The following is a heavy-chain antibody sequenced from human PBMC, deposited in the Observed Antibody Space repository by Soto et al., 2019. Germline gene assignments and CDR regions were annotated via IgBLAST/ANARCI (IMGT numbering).Heavy chain of an antibody. V-gene: IGHV1-69*01. CDR3: ARGGFGVVVTAPPFDY. CDR1: GGTFSSYA. J-gene: IGHJ4*02. D-gene: IGHD2-21*02. Sequence: QVQLVQSGAEVKKPGSSVKVSCKASGGTFSSYAISWVRQAPGQGLEWMGGIIPIFGTANYAQKFQGRVTITADESTSTAYLELSRLRSEDTAVYYGARGGFGVVVTAPPFDYWGQGTLVTVSS. CDR2: IIPIFGTA.